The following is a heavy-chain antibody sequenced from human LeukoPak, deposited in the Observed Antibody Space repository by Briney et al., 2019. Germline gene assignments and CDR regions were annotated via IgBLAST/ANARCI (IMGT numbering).Heavy chain of an antibody. CDR3: ARRSWELYAFDI. J-gene: IGHJ3*02. CDR1: GFNFDRYT. V-gene: IGHV3-43*01. D-gene: IGHD1-26*01. CDR2: AGWAGGTT. Sequence: GGSLRLSCATSGFNFDRYTIHWVRQARGKGLEWVSLAGWAGGTTFYSDSVRGRFTISRDNAKNSLYLQMNSLRAEDTAVYYCARRSWELYAFDIWGQGTMVTVSS.